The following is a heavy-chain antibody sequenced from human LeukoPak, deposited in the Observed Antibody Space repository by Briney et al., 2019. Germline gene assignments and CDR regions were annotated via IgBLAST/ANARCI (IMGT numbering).Heavy chain of an antibody. V-gene: IGHV4-34*01. Sequence: SETLSLTCAVYGGSFSGYYWSWIRQPPGKGLEWIGEINHSGSTNYNPSLKSRVTISVDTSKNQFSLKLSSATAADTAVYYCARLGGLGSRRWFDPWGQGTLVTVSS. CDR2: INHSGST. CDR1: GGSFSGYY. CDR3: ARLGGLGSRRWFDP. J-gene: IGHJ5*02. D-gene: IGHD2-2*01.